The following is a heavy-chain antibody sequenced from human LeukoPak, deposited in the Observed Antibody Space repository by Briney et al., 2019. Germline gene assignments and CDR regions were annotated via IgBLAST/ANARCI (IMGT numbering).Heavy chain of an antibody. CDR2: ISGSGGST. J-gene: IGHJ4*02. CDR1: GFTFSSYA. D-gene: IGHD2-2*01. V-gene: IGHV3-23*01. Sequence: HPGGSLRLSCAAPGFTFSSYAMSWVRQAPGKGLEWVSAISGSGGSTYYADSVKGRFTISRDNSKNTLYLQMNSLRAEDTAVYYCAKDWDIVVVPAAIEGYYFDYWGQGTLVTVSS. CDR3: AKDWDIVVVPAAIEGYYFDY.